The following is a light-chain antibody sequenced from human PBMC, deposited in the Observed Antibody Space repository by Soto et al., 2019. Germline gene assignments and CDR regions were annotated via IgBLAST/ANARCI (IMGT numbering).Light chain of an antibody. V-gene: IGKV1-5*03. CDR1: QSISSW. J-gene: IGKJ1*01. CDR2: KAS. CDR3: QQYNSFSLT. Sequence: DIQMTQSPSTLSAFVGDRVTINCRASQSISSWLAWYQQKPGKAPKLLIYKASSLESGVPSRFSGSGSGTEFSLTISSLQTDDFATYYCQQYNSFSLTFGQGTKVDIK.